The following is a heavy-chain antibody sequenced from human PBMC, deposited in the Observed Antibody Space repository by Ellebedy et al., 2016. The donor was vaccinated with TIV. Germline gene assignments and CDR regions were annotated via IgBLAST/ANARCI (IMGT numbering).Heavy chain of an antibody. CDR3: AKAAGGSDSYYFDF. CDR2: VSGSGGST. V-gene: IGHV3-23*01. CDR1: GFTFSTYT. D-gene: IGHD5-12*01. J-gene: IGHJ4*02. Sequence: PGGSLRLSCAASGFTFSTYTMTWVRQTPGRGLEWVATVSGSGGSTYYADSVKGRFTITRDKSKNTLYLQMNSLGAEDTALYYCAKAAGGSDSYYFDFWGQGTLVTVSS.